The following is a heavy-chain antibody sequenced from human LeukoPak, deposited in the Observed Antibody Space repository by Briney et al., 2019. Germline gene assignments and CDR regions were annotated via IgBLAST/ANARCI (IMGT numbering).Heavy chain of an antibody. Sequence: GGSLRLSCAASGFTFSSYEMNWVRQAPGKGLEWVSYISTTGSSIYYADSVKGRFTISRDNVENLLYLQMNSLRAEDTAVYYCARVQRGIAVALDYWGQGTLATVSS. J-gene: IGHJ4*02. CDR3: ARVQRGIAVALDY. D-gene: IGHD6-19*01. CDR2: ISTTGSSI. V-gene: IGHV3-48*03. CDR1: GFTFSSYE.